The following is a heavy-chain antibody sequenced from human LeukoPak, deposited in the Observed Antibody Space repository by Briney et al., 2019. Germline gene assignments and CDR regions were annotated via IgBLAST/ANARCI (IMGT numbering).Heavy chain of an antibody. J-gene: IGHJ6*02. CDR1: GFTFSTYW. CDR3: ARSYGMDV. Sequence: GRSLRLSCAASGFTFSTYWMHWVRQAPGKGPVWVSRINRDGSSTIYADSSKGRYTIPRDNAKSTLYLQMNSLRAEDTAVYYCARSYGMDVWGQGTTVTVSS. CDR2: INRDGSST. V-gene: IGHV3-74*01.